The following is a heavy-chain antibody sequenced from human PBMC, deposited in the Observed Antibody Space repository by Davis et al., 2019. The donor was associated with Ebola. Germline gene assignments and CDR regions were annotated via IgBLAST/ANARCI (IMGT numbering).Heavy chain of an antibody. V-gene: IGHV3-21*01. Sequence: GGSLRLSCAASGFTFNNYAMNWVRQAPGKGLEWVSSISSSSSYIYYADSVKGRFTISRDNAKNSLYLQMNSLRAEDTAVYYCARSSIAARPGYYYGMDVWGQGTTVTVSS. CDR2: ISSSSSYI. D-gene: IGHD6-6*01. J-gene: IGHJ6*02. CDR1: GFTFNNYA. CDR3: ARSSIAARPGYYYGMDV.